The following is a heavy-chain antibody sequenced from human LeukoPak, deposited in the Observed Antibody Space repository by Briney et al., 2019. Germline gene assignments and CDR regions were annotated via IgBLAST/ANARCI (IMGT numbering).Heavy chain of an antibody. D-gene: IGHD2-2*01. CDR1: GFTFSSHW. J-gene: IGHJ6*03. CDR3: ARRGVVPAFNPLYYYYYMDV. Sequence: GGSLRLSCAASGFTFSSHWMHWVRHAPGKGLVWVSRINSDGSSTSYADSVKGRFTISRDNAKNTLYLQMNSLRAEDTAVYYCARRGVVPAFNPLYYYYYMDVWGKGTTVTVSS. CDR2: INSDGSST. V-gene: IGHV3-74*01.